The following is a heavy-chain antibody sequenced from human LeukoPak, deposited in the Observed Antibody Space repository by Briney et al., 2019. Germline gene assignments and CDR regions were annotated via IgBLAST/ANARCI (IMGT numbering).Heavy chain of an antibody. Sequence: GGSLRLSCAASGFTVRDGYMSWVRQAPGKRLEWLAFIYVSGTTFYAASVKGRFTISRDNAKNSLYLQMNSLRAEDTAVYYCARAIIVGGPWGQGTLVTVSS. V-gene: IGHV3-53*01. CDR2: IYVSGTT. CDR1: GFTVRDGY. D-gene: IGHD1-26*01. CDR3: ARAIIVGGP. J-gene: IGHJ5*02.